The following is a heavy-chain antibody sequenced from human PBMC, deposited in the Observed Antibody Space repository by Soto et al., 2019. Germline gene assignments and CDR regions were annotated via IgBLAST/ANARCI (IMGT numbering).Heavy chain of an antibody. V-gene: IGHV4-34*01. CDR3: ARGRSSVPDRRGIGYYGLDV. CDR1: GGSFSGYY. CDR2: INDSGIT. D-gene: IGHD6-6*01. Sequence: QVQLQQWGAEVLKPSETLSLTCVVNGGSFSGYYWSWIRQPPGKGLEWIGEINDSGITDSNPSLESRVTISVDMSKNQFCLKLNSVTAADTAVYHCARGRSSVPDRRGIGYYGLDVWGQGTTVTVSS. J-gene: IGHJ6*02.